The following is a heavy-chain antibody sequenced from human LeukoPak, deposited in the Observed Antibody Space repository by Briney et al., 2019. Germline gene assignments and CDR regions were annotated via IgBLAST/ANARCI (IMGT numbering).Heavy chain of an antibody. D-gene: IGHD3-3*01. V-gene: IGHV4-34*01. CDR3: ARGMTYYDFWSGYLTSSYYFDY. Sequence: SETLSLTCAVYGGSFSGYYWSWIRQPPGKGLEWIGEINHSGSTNYNPSLKSRVTISVDTSKNQFSLKLSSVTAADTAVYYCARGMTYYDFWSGYLTSSYYFDYWGQGTLVTVSS. CDR2: INHSGST. J-gene: IGHJ4*02. CDR1: GGSFSGYY.